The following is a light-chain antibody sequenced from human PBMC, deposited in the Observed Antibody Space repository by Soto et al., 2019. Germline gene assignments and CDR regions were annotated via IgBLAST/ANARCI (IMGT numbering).Light chain of an antibody. CDR1: SSDVGVYNY. V-gene: IGLV2-14*01. CDR3: NSFTTSSTVV. CDR2: DVT. J-gene: IGLJ2*01. Sequence: QSALTQPASVSGSPGQSITISCTGTSSDVGVYNYVSWYQQHPGKAPKLVIYDVTNRPSGVSYRFSGSKSGNTASLTISGLQAEDEADYYCNSFTTSSTVVFGGGTKLTVL.